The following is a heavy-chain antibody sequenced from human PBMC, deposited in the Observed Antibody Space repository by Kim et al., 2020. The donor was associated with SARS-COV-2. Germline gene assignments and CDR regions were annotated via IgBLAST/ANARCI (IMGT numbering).Heavy chain of an antibody. CDR3: ARDPIRVAASGG. D-gene: IGHD2-15*01. J-gene: IGHJ1*01. V-gene: IGHV3-7*03. Sequence: GGSLRLSCATSGFTFTSYWMSWIRQAPGKGLEWVASIQPEGSDKYYLDSVEGRFTISRDNAKSALYLQMNSLRAEDTAVYYCARDPIRVAASGGCGQGTL. CDR1: GFTFTSYW. CDR2: IQPEGSDK.